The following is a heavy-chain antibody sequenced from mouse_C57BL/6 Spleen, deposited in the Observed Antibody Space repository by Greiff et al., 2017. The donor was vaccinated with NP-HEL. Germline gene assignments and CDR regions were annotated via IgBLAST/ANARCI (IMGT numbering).Heavy chain of an antibody. D-gene: IGHD2-4*01. Sequence: VQLQQPGAELVKPGASVKMSCKASGYTFTSYWITWVKQRPGQGLEWIGDIYPGSGSTNYNEKFKSKATLTVDPSSSTAYMQLSSLTSEDSAVYYCAIHDYGGFAYWGQGTLVTVSA. V-gene: IGHV1-55*01. CDR1: GYTFTSYW. J-gene: IGHJ3*01. CDR3: AIHDYGGFAY. CDR2: IYPGSGST.